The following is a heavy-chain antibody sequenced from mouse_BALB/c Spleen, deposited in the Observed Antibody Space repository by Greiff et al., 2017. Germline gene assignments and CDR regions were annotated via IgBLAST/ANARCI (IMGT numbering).Heavy chain of an antibody. V-gene: IGHV14-1*02. J-gene: IGHJ3*01. Sequence: EVQLQQSGAELVRPGALVKLSCKASGFNIKDYYMHWVKQRPEQGLEWIGWIDPENGNTIYDPKFQGKASITADTSSNTAYLQLSSLTSEDTAVYYCARGTTAFAYWGQGTLVTVSA. CDR3: ARGTTAFAY. D-gene: IGHD1-2*01. CDR2: IDPENGNT. CDR1: GFNIKDYY.